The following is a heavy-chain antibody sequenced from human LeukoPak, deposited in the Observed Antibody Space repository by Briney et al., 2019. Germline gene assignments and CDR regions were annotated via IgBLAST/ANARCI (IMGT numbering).Heavy chain of an antibody. Sequence: SETLSLTCTVSGYSISSGYYWGWIRQPPGKGLEWTWSIYHSGSTYYNPSLKSRVTISVDTSKNQFSLKLSSVTAEATAVYYCARDAGYYGSGVYIHWGQGTHVTVSS. D-gene: IGHD3-10*01. CDR2: IYHSGST. CDR1: GYSISSGYY. J-gene: IGHJ4*02. CDR3: ARDAGYYGSGVYIH. V-gene: IGHV4-38-2*02.